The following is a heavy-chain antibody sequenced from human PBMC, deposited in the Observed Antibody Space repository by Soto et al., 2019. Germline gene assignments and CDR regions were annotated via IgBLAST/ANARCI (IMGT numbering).Heavy chain of an antibody. Sequence: QDQLVQSGVEVKTPGASMKVSCKASGYSFINYGITWVRQAPGQGFEWMGWISAYNGNTNYAQKFQGRVTMTTDASTSTAYWELRSLRSDDTAVYYCARDRGVAPPVAGNTHYYYYMDVWGKGTTVTVSS. CDR3: ARDRGVAPPVAGNTHYYYYMDV. V-gene: IGHV1-18*01. CDR2: ISAYNGNT. J-gene: IGHJ6*03. D-gene: IGHD6-19*01. CDR1: GYSFINYG.